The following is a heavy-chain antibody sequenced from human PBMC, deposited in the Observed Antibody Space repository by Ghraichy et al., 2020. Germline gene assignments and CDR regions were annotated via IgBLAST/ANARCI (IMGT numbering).Heavy chain of an antibody. Sequence: GGSLRLSCAASGFTFSSFAMHWVRQAPGKGLEWVAFIRYYGSNTYYADSVKGRFTISRDDSENMLFLQMNSLRAEDTAVYYCAKVFNSGYDYDGFDIWGQGTMVIVSS. CDR2: IRYYGSNT. CDR1: GFTFSSFA. D-gene: IGHD5-12*01. V-gene: IGHV3-30*02. CDR3: AKVFNSGYDYDGFDI. J-gene: IGHJ3*02.